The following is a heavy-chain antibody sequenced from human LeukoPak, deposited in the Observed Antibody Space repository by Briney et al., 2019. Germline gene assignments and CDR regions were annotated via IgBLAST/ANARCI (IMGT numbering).Heavy chain of an antibody. CDR2: MNPNSGAT. V-gene: IGHV1-8*01. D-gene: IGHD7-27*01. Sequence: ASVKVSCKASGYIFTSYDINWVRQATGQGLEWLGWMNPNSGATGYAQKFQGRVTMTRDTSISTAYMELSSLRFEDTAVYYCARGPPNWGMVGYWGQGTLVTVSS. CDR3: ARGPPNWGMVGY. CDR1: GYIFTSYD. J-gene: IGHJ4*02.